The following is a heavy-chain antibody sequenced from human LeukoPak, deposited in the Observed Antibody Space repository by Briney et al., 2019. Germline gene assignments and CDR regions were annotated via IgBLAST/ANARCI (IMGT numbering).Heavy chain of an antibody. CDR2: IKHDGSEK. CDR3: ARDRDYYNYFEY. D-gene: IGHD3-10*01. V-gene: IGHV3-7*04. Sequence: GGSLRLSCAASGFTLSRYWMSWVRQAPGKGLEWVANIKHDGSEKYYVDSVKGRFTISRDNAKNSLYLQMNSLRGEDMAVYYCARDRDYYNYFEYWGQGTLVTVSS. J-gene: IGHJ4*02. CDR1: GFTLSRYW.